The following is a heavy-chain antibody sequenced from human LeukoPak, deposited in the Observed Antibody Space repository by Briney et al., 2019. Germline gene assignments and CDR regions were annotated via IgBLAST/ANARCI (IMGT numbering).Heavy chain of an antibody. CDR3: ARVDYGSGSYGNDY. V-gene: IGHV3-48*04. Sequence: GGTLRLSCAASGFTFSSYGMSWVRQAPGKGLEWVSYISSSGSTIYYADSVKGRFTISRDNAKNSLYLQMNSLRAEDTAVYYCARVDYGSGSYGNDYWGQGTLVTVSS. J-gene: IGHJ4*02. D-gene: IGHD3-10*01. CDR2: ISSSGSTI. CDR1: GFTFSSYG.